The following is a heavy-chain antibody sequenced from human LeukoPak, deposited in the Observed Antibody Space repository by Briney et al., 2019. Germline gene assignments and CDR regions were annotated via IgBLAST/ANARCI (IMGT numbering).Heavy chain of an antibody. CDR3: AREPGTTLLTRLYL. CDR1: GFTFTSYA. Sequence: GGSLRLSCAASGFTFTSYALSWVRQAPGKGLEWVSGISGTGDYTSYADSVKGRFAISRDNSKNTLYLQLNSLSAEDTAVYYCAREPGTTLLTRLYLWGQGTLVTVSS. CDR2: ISGTGDYT. V-gene: IGHV3-23*01. J-gene: IGHJ4*02. D-gene: IGHD3-16*01.